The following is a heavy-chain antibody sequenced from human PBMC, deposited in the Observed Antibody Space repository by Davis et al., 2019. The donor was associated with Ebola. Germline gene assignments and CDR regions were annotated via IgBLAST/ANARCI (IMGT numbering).Heavy chain of an antibody. Sequence: GESLKIYGAASGFTFSSYSMNWVRQAPGKGLEWVSSISSSSSYIYYADSVKGRFTISRDNAKNSLYLQMNSLRAEDTALYSCSSDRRSYGMDVWGHGTTFTVSS. CDR2: ISSSSSYI. V-gene: IGHV3-21*01. J-gene: IGHJ6*02. CDR3: SSDRRSYGMDV. CDR1: GFTFSSYS.